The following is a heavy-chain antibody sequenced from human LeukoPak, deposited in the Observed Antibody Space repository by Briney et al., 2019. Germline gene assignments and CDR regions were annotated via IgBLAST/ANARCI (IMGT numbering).Heavy chain of an antibody. CDR3: ARRSGSAQVFDY. Sequence: SETLSLTCTVSGGSISSYYWSWIRQPPGKGLEWIGYIYTSGSTNYNPSLKSRVTISVDTSKNQFSLKLSSVTAADTAVYYCARRSGSAQVFDYWGQGTLVTVSP. J-gene: IGHJ4*02. CDR2: IYTSGST. CDR1: GGSISSYY. V-gene: IGHV4-4*09. D-gene: IGHD1-26*01.